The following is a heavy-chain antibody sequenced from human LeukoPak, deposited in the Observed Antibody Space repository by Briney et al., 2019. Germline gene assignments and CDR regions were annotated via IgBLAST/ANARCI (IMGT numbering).Heavy chain of an antibody. V-gene: IGHV3-9*01. CDR1: GFTFDDFA. D-gene: IGHD3-10*01. J-gene: IGHJ4*02. CDR2: ISWNSGSV. CDR3: AKSSGSVATGEIYY. Sequence: PGRSLRLSCAASGFTFDDFAMHSVRQAPGKGLEWVSGISWNSGSVGYADSVKGRFTISRGNAKNSLYLQMNSLRAEDTALYYCAKSSGSVATGEIYYWGQGTLVTVSS.